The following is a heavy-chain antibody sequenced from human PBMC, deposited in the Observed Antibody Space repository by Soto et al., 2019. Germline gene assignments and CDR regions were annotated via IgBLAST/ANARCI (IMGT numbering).Heavy chain of an antibody. CDR2: ISAYNGNT. J-gene: IGHJ6*02. CDR1: GYTFTSYG. D-gene: IGHD3-16*01. V-gene: IGHV1-18*04. Sequence: ASVKVSCKASGYTFTSYGISWVRQAPGQGLEWMGWISAYNGNTNYAQKLQGRVTMTTDTSTSTAYMELRSLRSDDTAVYYCARDDSSMIPLYGMDVWGQGTTVTVSS. CDR3: ARDDSSMIPLYGMDV.